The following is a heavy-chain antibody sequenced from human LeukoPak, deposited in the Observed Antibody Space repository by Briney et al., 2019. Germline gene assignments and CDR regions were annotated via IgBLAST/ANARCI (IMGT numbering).Heavy chain of an antibody. CDR3: ARLDIVVVPAAQANAFDI. J-gene: IGHJ3*02. V-gene: IGHV4-59*01. CDR1: GGSFSGYY. D-gene: IGHD2-2*01. Sequence: SETLSLTCAVYGGSFSGYYWSWIRQPPGKGLEWIGYIYYSGSTNYNPSLKSRVTISVDTSKNQFSLKLSSVTAADTAVYYCARLDIVVVPAAQANAFDIWGQGTMVTVSS. CDR2: IYYSGST.